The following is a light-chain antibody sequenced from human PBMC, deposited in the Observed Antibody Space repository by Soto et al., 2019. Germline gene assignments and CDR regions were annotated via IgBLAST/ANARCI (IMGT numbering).Light chain of an antibody. J-gene: IGKJ2*01. CDR1: QSVGNN. CDR2: DAS. Sequence: EIVMTQSPATLSVSPGERATLSCRASQSVGNNLAWYQQKPGQAPRLLIYDASTRPTGIPARFSGSGSGPEFTLTITSLQSEDFAVYYCQQYNNWPMYTFGQGTKLEIK. CDR3: QQYNNWPMYT. V-gene: IGKV3-15*01.